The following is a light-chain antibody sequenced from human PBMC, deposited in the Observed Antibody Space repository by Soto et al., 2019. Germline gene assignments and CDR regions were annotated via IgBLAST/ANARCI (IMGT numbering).Light chain of an antibody. Sequence: IQMTQSPSSLSAIAVDRVTIAFLASQDIGNDLGWYQQMPGKAPKLLIFAASTLQSGVSSRFSGSGSGTPFTLTIGNLQPEDAATYYCLHDHTYPWTFGQGTKVDIK. CDR1: QDIGND. J-gene: IGKJ1*01. CDR3: LHDHTYPWT. CDR2: AAS. V-gene: IGKV1-6*01.